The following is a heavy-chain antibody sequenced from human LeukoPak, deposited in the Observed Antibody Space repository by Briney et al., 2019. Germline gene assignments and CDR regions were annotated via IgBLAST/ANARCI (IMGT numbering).Heavy chain of an antibody. D-gene: IGHD5-12*01. Sequence: PSETLSLTCTVSGGSISSYYWSWIRQPPGKGLEWIGYIYYSGSTNYNPSLKSRVAISVDTSKNQFSLKLSSVTAADTAVYYCARQSLAVATNRFDYWGQGTLVTVSS. V-gene: IGHV4-59*08. CDR1: GGSISSYY. CDR3: ARQSLAVATNRFDY. CDR2: IYYSGST. J-gene: IGHJ4*02.